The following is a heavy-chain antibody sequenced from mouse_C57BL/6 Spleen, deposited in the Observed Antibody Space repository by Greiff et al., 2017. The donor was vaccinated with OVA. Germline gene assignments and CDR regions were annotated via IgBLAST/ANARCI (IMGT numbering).Heavy chain of an antibody. J-gene: IGHJ2*01. CDR3: TRLERDY. CDR1: GYTFTDYE. Sequence: QVQLKESGAELVRPGASVTLSCKASGYTFTDYEMHWVKQTPVHGLEWIGAIDPETGGTAYNQKFKGKAILTADKSSSTAYMELRSLTSEDSAVYYCTRLERDYWGQGTTLTVSS. V-gene: IGHV1-15*01. CDR2: IDPETGGT.